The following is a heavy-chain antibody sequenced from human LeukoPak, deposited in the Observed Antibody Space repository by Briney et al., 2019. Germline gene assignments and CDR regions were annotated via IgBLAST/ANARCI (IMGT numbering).Heavy chain of an antibody. J-gene: IGHJ4*02. CDR2: IKQDGSEK. CDR1: GFTFSNYW. V-gene: IGHV3-7*01. D-gene: IGHD3-10*01. Sequence: GGSLRLSCAASGFTFSNYWMTWVRQAPGKGLEWVANIKQDGSEKYYVDSVKGRFTISRDNAKNSLYLQMNSLRAEDTAVYYCARDRSRYYFDYWGQGTLVTVSS. CDR3: ARDRSRYYFDY.